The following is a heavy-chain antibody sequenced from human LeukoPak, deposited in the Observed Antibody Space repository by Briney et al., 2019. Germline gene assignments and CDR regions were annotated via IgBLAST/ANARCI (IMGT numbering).Heavy chain of an antibody. CDR3: ARERDLGIAAAGY. CDR1: GVTFSNYA. V-gene: IGHV3-30*04. J-gene: IGHJ4*02. Sequence: GGSLRLSCAASGVTFSNYAMHWVRQAPGKGLEWVAVISYDGSNKYYADSVKGRFTFSRDNSKNTLYLQMNSLRVEDTAVYYCARERDLGIAAAGYWGQGILVTVSS. CDR2: ISYDGSNK. D-gene: IGHD6-25*01.